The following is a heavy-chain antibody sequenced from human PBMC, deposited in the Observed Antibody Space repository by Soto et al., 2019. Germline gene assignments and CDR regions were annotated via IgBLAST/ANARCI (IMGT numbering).Heavy chain of an antibody. V-gene: IGHV3-73*01. CDR3: TATYSSSSTDNWFDP. CDR2: IRSKANSCAT. J-gene: IGHJ5*02. CDR1: GFTFSGSA. Sequence: GSLRLSCAASGFTFSGSAMHWVRQASGKGLEWVGRIRSKANSCATAYAASVKGRFTISRDDSKNTAYLQMNSLKTEDTAVYYCTATYSSSSTDNWFDPWGQGTLVTVSS. D-gene: IGHD6-13*01.